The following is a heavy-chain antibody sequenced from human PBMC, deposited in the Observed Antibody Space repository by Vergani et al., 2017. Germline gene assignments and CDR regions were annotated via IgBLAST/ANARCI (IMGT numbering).Heavy chain of an antibody. D-gene: IGHD6-19*01. CDR2: IYTSGST. Sequence: QVQLQQWGAGLLKPSETLSLTCAVYGGSFSGYYRSWIRQPPGKGLEWIGYIYTSGSTNYNPSLKSRVTISVDTSKNQFSLKLSSVTAADTAVYYCALSSPDYYYGMDVWGQGTTVTVSS. J-gene: IGHJ6*02. V-gene: IGHV4-4*09. CDR1: GGSFSGYY. CDR3: ALSSPDYYYGMDV.